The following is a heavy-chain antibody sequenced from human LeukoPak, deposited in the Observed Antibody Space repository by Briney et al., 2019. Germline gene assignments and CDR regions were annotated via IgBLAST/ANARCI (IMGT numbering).Heavy chain of an antibody. Sequence: ASVKVSCKASGYTSTSYDINWVRQATGQGLEWMGWMNPNSGNTGYAQKFQGRVTITRNTSISTAYMELSSLRSEDTAVYYCARGRDITGTSDYWGQGTLVTVSS. V-gene: IGHV1-8*03. CDR3: ARGRDITGTSDY. CDR2: MNPNSGNT. D-gene: IGHD1-20*01. J-gene: IGHJ4*02. CDR1: GYTSTSYD.